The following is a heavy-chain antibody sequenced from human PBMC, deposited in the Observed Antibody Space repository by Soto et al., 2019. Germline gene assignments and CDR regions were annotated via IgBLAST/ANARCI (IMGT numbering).Heavy chain of an antibody. Sequence: SETLSLTCSVSGGSISGHYWTWIRQSPGKGLEWIGYIFYSGSTNYNPSLKSRVTISVDTSKNQFSLKLSSVTAADTAVYYCARVGSSGWSPDYWGRGTMVTVSS. V-gene: IGHV4-59*11. D-gene: IGHD6-19*01. CDR2: IFYSGST. CDR1: GGSISGHY. CDR3: ARVGSSGWSPDY. J-gene: IGHJ4*02.